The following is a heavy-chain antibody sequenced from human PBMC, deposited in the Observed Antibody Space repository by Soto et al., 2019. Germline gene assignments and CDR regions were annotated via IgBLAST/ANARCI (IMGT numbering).Heavy chain of an antibody. CDR1: GYTFTSYY. CDR3: ARDAPIGHGYSAYHTY. Sequence: QVQLVQSGAEVTKPGASVKVSCKASGYTFTSYYIHWVRQAPGQGLEWVGLINPSGAITTYAQKFQGRVTMTRDTSTSTVYMELNSLKSEDTAVYFCARDAPIGHGYSAYHTYWGQGTLVTVSS. V-gene: IGHV1-46*01. D-gene: IGHD5-12*01. CDR2: INPSGAIT. J-gene: IGHJ4*02.